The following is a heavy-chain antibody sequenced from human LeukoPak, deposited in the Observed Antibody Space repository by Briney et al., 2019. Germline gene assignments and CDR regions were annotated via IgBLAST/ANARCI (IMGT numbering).Heavy chain of an antibody. J-gene: IGHJ6*02. CDR3: ARQNYYDSSGYYSPHNYYYGMDV. CDR2: IYPGDSDT. D-gene: IGHD3-22*01. V-gene: IGHV5-51*01. CDR1: GYTFTSYW. Sequence: GESLKISCKGSGYTFTSYWIAWVRQMPGKGLEWMGIIYPGDSDTRYSPSFQGQVTISADKSISTAYLQWSSLKASDTAMYYCARQNYYDSSGYYSPHNYYYGMDVWGQGTTVTVSS.